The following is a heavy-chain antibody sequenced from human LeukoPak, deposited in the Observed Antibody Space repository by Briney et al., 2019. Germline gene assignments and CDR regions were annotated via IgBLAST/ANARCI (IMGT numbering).Heavy chain of an antibody. D-gene: IGHD6-25*01. CDR3: ARARYSSAPFDY. Sequence: SETLSLTCIVSGGSISSYYWGWIRQPPGKGLEWIGYIYYSGSTNYNPSLKSRVTISVVTSKNQFSLKLSSVTAADTAVYYCARARYSSAPFDYWGQGTLITVSS. J-gene: IGHJ4*02. V-gene: IGHV4-59*01. CDR2: IYYSGST. CDR1: GGSISSYY.